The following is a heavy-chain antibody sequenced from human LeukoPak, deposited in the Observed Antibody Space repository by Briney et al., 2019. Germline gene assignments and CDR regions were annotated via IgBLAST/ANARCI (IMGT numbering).Heavy chain of an antibody. J-gene: IGHJ6*02. CDR1: GGSISSSSYY. V-gene: IGHV4-39*07. Sequence: SETLSLTCSVSGGSISSSSYYWGWIRQPPGKGLEWIGSIYYSGTTYYNPSLKSRVTISVDTSKNQFSLKLGSVTAADTAVYYCTRAPPILQLYYGMDVWGQGTTVTVSS. CDR3: TRAPPILQLYYGMDV. D-gene: IGHD3-3*01. CDR2: IYYSGTT.